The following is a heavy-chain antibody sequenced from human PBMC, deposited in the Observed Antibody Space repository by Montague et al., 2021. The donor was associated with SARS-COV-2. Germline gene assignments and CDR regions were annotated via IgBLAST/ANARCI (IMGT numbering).Heavy chain of an antibody. CDR2: ISYDGSNK. CDR1: GFTFSSYA. CDR3: ARVLFTLVRGLSIPGHFDR. V-gene: IGHV3-30-3*01. Sequence: SLRLSCAASGFTFSSYAMHWVRQAPGKGLEWVAVISYDGSNKYYADSVKGWFTVSRDNSNSTLYLQMNGLGAEDTAVYYCARVLFTLVRGLSIPGHFDRWGRGTLVSVSS. D-gene: IGHD3-10*01. J-gene: IGHJ2*01.